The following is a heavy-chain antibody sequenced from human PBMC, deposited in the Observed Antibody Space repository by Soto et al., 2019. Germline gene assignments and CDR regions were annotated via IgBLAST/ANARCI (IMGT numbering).Heavy chain of an antibody. Sequence: QITLKESGPTLVKPTQTLTLTCTFSGFSLGTSGVGVGWLRQPPAKALEWFALTYWDDDKRYSPSLKSRLTITKDPSKNQVVITMTNMDPVDTAKYYCAHRHTYCGGGCYSGFDYCGQRTLVTVSS. CDR3: AHRHTYCGGGCYSGFDY. CDR2: TYWDDDK. CDR1: GFSLGTSGVG. D-gene: IGHD2-21*02. V-gene: IGHV2-5*02. J-gene: IGHJ4*02.